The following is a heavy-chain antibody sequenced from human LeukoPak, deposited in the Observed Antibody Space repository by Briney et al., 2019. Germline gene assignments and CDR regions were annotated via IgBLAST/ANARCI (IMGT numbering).Heavy chain of an antibody. CDR1: EFAFSTYN. CDR2: ISTGSSTT. D-gene: IGHD4-23*01. Sequence: PGGSLRLSCAASEFAFSTYNMNWVRQAPGKGLEWVSYISTGSSTTYYADSVKGRFTISRDNVENSLYLQMNSLRDEDTAVYYCAGVAAGYSVNYFDYWGQGTLVTVSS. V-gene: IGHV3-48*02. CDR3: AGVAAGYSVNYFDY. J-gene: IGHJ4*02.